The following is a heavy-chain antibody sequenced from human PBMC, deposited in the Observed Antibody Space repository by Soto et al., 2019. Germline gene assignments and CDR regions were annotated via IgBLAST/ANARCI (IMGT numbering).Heavy chain of an antibody. CDR3: ARTVDTAISDF. CDR1: GFPLSTSGVG. CDR2: IYWDNDK. V-gene: IGHV2-5*02. Sequence: QITLKESGPTLVTPTQTLTLTCTFSGFPLSTSGVGVGWIHQPPGKALEWLALIYWDNDKRYRPSLKSRLTINKDTSKNPVVLTMTNMDPVDPAPYFCARTVDTAISDFWCQGTPVTVS. J-gene: IGHJ4*02. D-gene: IGHD5-18*01.